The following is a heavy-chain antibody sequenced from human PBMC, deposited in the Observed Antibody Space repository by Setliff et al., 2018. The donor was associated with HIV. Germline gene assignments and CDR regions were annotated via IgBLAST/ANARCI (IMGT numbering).Heavy chain of an antibody. D-gene: IGHD6-19*01. Sequence: SVKVSCKASGGTFSSYAISWVRQAPGQGLEWMGRIIPIFGTPNYAQKFQGRVTITADKSTSTAYMELSSLRSEDTAVYYCARDPNQVGAVAGPLDYWGQGTQVTVSS. J-gene: IGHJ4*02. CDR1: GGTFSSYA. CDR2: IIPIFGTP. CDR3: ARDPNQVGAVAGPLDY. V-gene: IGHV1-69*06.